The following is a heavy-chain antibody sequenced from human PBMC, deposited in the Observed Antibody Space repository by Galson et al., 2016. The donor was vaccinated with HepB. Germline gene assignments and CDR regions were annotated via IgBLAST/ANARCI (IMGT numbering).Heavy chain of an antibody. Sequence: SVKVSCKASGGTFSNFAISWLRQAPGQGLEWMGGIIPLFGATNYAQKFQGRVTITADKSTTTVYVDLSSLRSEDTAVYYCAREPVRLDDLLTGPPKNPDYWGQGTLVTVSS. J-gene: IGHJ4*02. CDR2: IIPLFGAT. V-gene: IGHV1-69*06. CDR3: AREPVRLDDLLTGPPKNPDY. CDR1: GGTFSNFA. D-gene: IGHD3-9*01.